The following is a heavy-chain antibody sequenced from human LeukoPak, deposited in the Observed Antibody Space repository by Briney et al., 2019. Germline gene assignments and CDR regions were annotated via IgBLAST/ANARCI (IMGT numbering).Heavy chain of an antibody. D-gene: IGHD3-3*01. V-gene: IGHV1-69*04. CDR2: IIPILGVA. J-gene: IGHJ4*02. Sequence: GSSVKVSCKASVGTFSSYAISWVRQAPGQGHEWMGRIIPILGVANYAQKFQGRVTITADKSTSTAYMELSSLRSEDTAVYYCARAQFKGYDFWSGYYAFDYWGQGTLVTVSS. CDR3: ARAQFKGYDFWSGYYAFDY. CDR1: VGTFSSYA.